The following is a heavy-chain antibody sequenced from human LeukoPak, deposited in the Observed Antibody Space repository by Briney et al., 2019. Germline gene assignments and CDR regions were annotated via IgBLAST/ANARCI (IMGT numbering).Heavy chain of an antibody. Sequence: GGSLRLSCAASEFTFRTYEMSWVRQAPGKGVEWISYISGSGSAVYYADSVKGRLTISRDNAKNSLYLQMNTLRAEDTALYYCVRVNYAGWFDPWGQGILVTVSS. V-gene: IGHV3-48*03. J-gene: IGHJ5*02. CDR3: VRVNYAGWFDP. CDR2: ISGSGSAV. CDR1: EFTFRTYE. D-gene: IGHD1-7*01.